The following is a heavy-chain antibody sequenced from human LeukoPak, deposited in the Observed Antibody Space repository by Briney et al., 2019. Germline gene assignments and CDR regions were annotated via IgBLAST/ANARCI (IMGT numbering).Heavy chain of an antibody. V-gene: IGHV5-51*01. Sequence: GESLKISCKGSASSFTSYWIVWVRQVPGKGLEWMGIISPLHSDSRYSPSFQGQVTISADNSISTSYLQWSSLKASDTAMYYCARRAGGTLDYWGQGTLVTVSS. CDR1: ASSFTSYW. CDR2: ISPLHSDS. D-gene: IGHD1-14*01. J-gene: IGHJ4*02. CDR3: ARRAGGTLDY.